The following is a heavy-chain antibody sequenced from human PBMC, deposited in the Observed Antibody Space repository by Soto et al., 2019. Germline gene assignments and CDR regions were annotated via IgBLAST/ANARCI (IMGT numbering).Heavy chain of an antibody. V-gene: IGHV3-64*01. CDR3: ARLSSGSSTDY. D-gene: IGHD3-10*01. Sequence: GGSLRLSCAASGFTFSTYAMHWARQAPGRGLEFVSAISYDGGSAFYANSVKGRFSISRDNSKNTLYLQMGSLRTEDMAVYYCARLSSGSSTDYWGQGALVTVSS. J-gene: IGHJ4*02. CDR1: GFTFSTYA. CDR2: ISYDGGSA.